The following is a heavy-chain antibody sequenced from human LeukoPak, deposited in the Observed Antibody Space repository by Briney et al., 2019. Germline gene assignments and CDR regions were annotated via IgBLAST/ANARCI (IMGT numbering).Heavy chain of an antibody. V-gene: IGHV4-59*01. J-gene: IGHJ4*02. Sequence: PSETLSLTCTVSGGSISSYYWSWIRKPPGKGLEWIGYIYYSGSTNYNPSLKSRVTISVDTSKNQFSLKLSSVTAADTAVYYCARQAPTVYYFDYWGQGTLVTVSS. D-gene: IGHD1-14*01. CDR3: ARQAPTVYYFDY. CDR1: GGSISSYY. CDR2: IYYSGST.